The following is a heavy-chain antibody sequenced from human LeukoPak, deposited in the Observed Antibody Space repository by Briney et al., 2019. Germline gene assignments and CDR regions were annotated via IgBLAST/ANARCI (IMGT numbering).Heavy chain of an antibody. CDR3: AAPVPAAIHRGFDP. V-gene: IGHV3-30-3*01. D-gene: IGHD2-2*01. CDR1: GFAFSSYA. CDR2: VSYDGGSK. Sequence: PGGSLRLSCAASGFAFSSYAMHWVRQGPGKGLEWVALVSYDGGSKYYADSVKGRITISRDNSKNTLYLQMNSLRAEDTAVYYCAAPVPAAIHRGFDPWGQGTLVTVSS. J-gene: IGHJ5*02.